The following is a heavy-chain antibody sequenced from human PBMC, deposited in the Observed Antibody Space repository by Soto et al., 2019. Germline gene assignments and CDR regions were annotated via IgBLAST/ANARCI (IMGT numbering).Heavy chain of an antibody. Sequence: QLQLQESGPGLVRTSETLSLTCTVSGGSMSSGNHYWGWVRQPPGKGLEWIGSIYYGGGTHYNPYRNSRVSTSIDTPKNQCPLLLTSVTASDTAVFYCATSSSSIMLYYWSQGTLVTVSS. CDR2: IYYGGGT. V-gene: IGHV4-39*01. CDR3: ATSSSSIMLYY. D-gene: IGHD3-16*01. J-gene: IGHJ4*02. CDR1: GGSMSSGNHY.